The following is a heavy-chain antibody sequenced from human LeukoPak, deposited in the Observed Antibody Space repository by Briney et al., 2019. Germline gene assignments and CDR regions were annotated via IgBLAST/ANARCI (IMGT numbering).Heavy chain of an antibody. D-gene: IGHD2-15*01. CDR3: ARDEGYCSANSCYYYGMDV. J-gene: IGHJ6*02. CDR2: ITSSSSYK. V-gene: IGHV3-21*01. Sequence: GGSLRLSCAASGSTFSSYTMNWVRQAPGKGLEWVSSITSSSSYKYYVDSVKGRFTISRDNAKNSLYLQMNSLGAEDTAVYYCARDEGYCSANSCYYYGMDVWGQGTTVTVSS. CDR1: GSTFSSYT.